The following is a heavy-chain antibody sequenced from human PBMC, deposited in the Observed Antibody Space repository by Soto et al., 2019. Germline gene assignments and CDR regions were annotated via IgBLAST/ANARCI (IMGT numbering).Heavy chain of an antibody. D-gene: IGHD1-26*01. CDR2: ISYDGSNK. J-gene: IGHJ3*02. Sequence: QVQLVESGGGVVQPGRSLKLSCAASGFTFSSYGMHGVRQAPGKGREWVAVISYDGSNKYYADSVKGRFTISRDNSKNTLYLQMNSLRAEDTAVYYCAKPKSGSYYSAFDIWGQGTMVTVSS. CDR1: GFTFSSYG. CDR3: AKPKSGSYYSAFDI. V-gene: IGHV3-30*18.